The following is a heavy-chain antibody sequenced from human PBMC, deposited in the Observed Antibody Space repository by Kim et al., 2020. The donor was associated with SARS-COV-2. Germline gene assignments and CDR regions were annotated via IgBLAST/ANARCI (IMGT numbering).Heavy chain of an antibody. D-gene: IGHD3-9*01. J-gene: IGHJ4*02. CDR2: INAGNGNT. V-gene: IGHV1-3*01. CDR3: ARDLGRYYDILTGYYSPDY. Sequence: ASVKVSCKASGYTFSSYAMHWVRQAPGQRLEWMGWINAGNGNTKYSQKFQDRVTITRDTSASTVYMELSSLRSEDTAVDYCARDLGRYYDILTGYYSPDYWGQGNLVTVSS. CDR1: GYTFSSYA.